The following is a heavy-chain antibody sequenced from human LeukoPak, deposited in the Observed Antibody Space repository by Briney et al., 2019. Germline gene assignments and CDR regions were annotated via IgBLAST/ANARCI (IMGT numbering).Heavy chain of an antibody. Sequence: PSETLSLTCAVSGASISGSGYYWGWIRQPPGKGLEWIRNIYSSGSTYYNASLQSRVTISIDTSKNQFSLRLSSVTAADTAMYYCVKSGGYGLIDYWGQGTRVTVSS. D-gene: IGHD1-26*01. CDR3: VKSGGYGLIDY. CDR2: IYSSGST. J-gene: IGHJ4*02. CDR1: GASISGSGYY. V-gene: IGHV4-39*01.